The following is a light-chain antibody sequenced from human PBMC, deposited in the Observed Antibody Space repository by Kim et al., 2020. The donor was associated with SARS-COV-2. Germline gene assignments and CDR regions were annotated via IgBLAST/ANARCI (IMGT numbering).Light chain of an antibody. Sequence: LSASVGDRVTITGRASESISRWLAWYQQKPGKVPKLLIYKASKLQSGVPSRFSGSGSGTEFTLTISSLQPDDFATYFCQQYISHSFGQGTKLEIK. CDR2: KAS. V-gene: IGKV1-5*03. J-gene: IGKJ2*01. CDR1: ESISRW. CDR3: QQYISHS.